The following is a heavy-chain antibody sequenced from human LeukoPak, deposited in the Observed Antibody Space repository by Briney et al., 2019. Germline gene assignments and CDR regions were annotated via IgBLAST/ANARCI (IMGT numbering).Heavy chain of an antibody. J-gene: IGHJ4*02. CDR3: ARPLDYYGTTPDY. D-gene: IGHD3-10*01. V-gene: IGHV3-21*01. Sequence: GGSLRLSCAASGFTFSSYSMNWVRQAPGKGLEWVSSISSSNTYIYYADSVKGRFTISRDNAKNSLYLQMNSLRAVDTAVYYCARPLDYYGTTPDYWGQGTLVTVSS. CDR1: GFTFSSYS. CDR2: ISSSNTYI.